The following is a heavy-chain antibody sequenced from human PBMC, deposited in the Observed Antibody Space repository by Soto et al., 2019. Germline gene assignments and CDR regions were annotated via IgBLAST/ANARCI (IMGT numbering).Heavy chain of an antibody. CDR2: INPKSGGT. J-gene: IGHJ6*02. CDR3: ARGDSTDCYKGVCSFFYNDGMDV. Sequence: SVKISCQASGDSSIHHHLHTVRQAPGQGLELVGRINPKSGGTSTAQKFQGWVTMTTDTSISTAAMEMTRLTSEDTAIYYCARGDSTDCYKGVCSFFYNDGMDVWGQGTTVTGSS. V-gene: IGHV1-2*04. D-gene: IGHD2-8*01. CDR1: GDSSIHHH.